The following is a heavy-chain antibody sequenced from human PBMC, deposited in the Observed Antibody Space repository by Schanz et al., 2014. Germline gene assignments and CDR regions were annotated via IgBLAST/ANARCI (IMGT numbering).Heavy chain of an antibody. CDR3: VRDSFFAFDY. Sequence: EVQLVESGGGLIQPGGSLRLSCAASGFTFSSYAMSWVRQAPGKGLEWVSSISSGGNPYYADSVKGRFTMSRDNAKNAVFLQMNSLRAEDTAVYYCVRDSFFAFDYWGQGTLVTVSS. J-gene: IGHJ4*02. V-gene: IGHV3-23*04. D-gene: IGHD3-3*01. CDR1: GFTFSSYA. CDR2: ISSGGNP.